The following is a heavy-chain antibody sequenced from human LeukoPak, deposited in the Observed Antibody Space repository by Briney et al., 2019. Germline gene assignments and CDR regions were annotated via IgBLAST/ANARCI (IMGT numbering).Heavy chain of an antibody. V-gene: IGHV3-21*04. D-gene: IGHD2-15*01. CDR3: ARALKPGYCSGGSCHAGY. CDR2: ISSSSSYI. J-gene: IGHJ4*02. Sequence: GGSLRLSCAASGFTFSSYSMNWVRQAPGKGLEWVSSISSSSSYIYYADSVKGRFTISRDNAKNSLYLQMNSLRDEDTAVYYCARALKPGYCSGGSCHAGYWGQGTLVTVSS. CDR1: GFTFSSYS.